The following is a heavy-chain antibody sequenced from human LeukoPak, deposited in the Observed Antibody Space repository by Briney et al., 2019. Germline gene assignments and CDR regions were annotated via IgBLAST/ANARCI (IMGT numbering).Heavy chain of an antibody. CDR2: ISGSGGST. D-gene: IGHD3-22*01. V-gene: IGHV3-23*01. CDR3: AKGDSGHYYDSSGYLNWFDP. J-gene: IGHJ5*02. CDR1: GFTFSSYA. Sequence: GGSLRLSCAASGFTFSSYAMSWVRQAPGKGLEWVSVISGSGGSTYYADSVKGRFTISRGNSKNTLYLQMNSLRAEDTAVYYCAKGDSGHYYDSSGYLNWFDPWGQGTLVTVSS.